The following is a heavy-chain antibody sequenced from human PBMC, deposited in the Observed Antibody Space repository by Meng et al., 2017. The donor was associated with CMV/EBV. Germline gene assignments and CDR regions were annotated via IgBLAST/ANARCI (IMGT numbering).Heavy chain of an antibody. Sequence: VQVGQTGAEVKKPGAPWKVVWKSCGDTFTSYGISWVRQSPGQGLEWMGWISAYNGNTNYAQMLKGRVMKTTDTSTSTAYMELRSLRSDDTAVYYCARDAIVPADAPFHYWGQGTLVTVSS. D-gene: IGHD2-2*01. CDR1: GDTFTSYG. CDR2: ISAYNGNT. J-gene: IGHJ4*02. V-gene: IGHV1-18*01. CDR3: ARDAIVPADAPFHY.